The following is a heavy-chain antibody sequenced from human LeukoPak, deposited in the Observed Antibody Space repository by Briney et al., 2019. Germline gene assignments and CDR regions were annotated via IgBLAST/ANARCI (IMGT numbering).Heavy chain of an antibody. CDR2: INPNGGGT. J-gene: IGHJ4*02. V-gene: IGHV1-2*02. Sequence: ASVKVSCKASGYTFTDYYIHWVRQAPGQGLEWMGWINPNGGGTKYVQKFQGRVTMTRDTSISTAYMELSRLRSDDTAVYYCASRTAAAGPIDYWGQGTLVTVSS. D-gene: IGHD6-13*01. CDR1: GYTFTDYY. CDR3: ASRTAAAGPIDY.